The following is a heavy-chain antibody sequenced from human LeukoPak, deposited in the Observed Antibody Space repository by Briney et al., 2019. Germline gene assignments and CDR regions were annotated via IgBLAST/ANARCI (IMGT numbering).Heavy chain of an antibody. J-gene: IGHJ4*02. CDR1: GYTLTELS. D-gene: IGHD5-12*01. Sequence: ASVKVSCKVSGYTLTELSMHWVRQTPGKGLEWMGGFDPEDGATIYAQKFQGRVTMTEDTSTDTAYMELSSLRSEDTAVYYCATVVLYSGYYFDYWGQGTLVTVSS. V-gene: IGHV1-24*01. CDR3: ATVVLYSGYYFDY. CDR2: FDPEDGAT.